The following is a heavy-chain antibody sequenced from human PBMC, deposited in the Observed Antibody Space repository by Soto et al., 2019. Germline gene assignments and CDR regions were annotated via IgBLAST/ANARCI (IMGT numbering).Heavy chain of an antibody. D-gene: IGHD6-6*01. J-gene: IGHJ6*02. Sequence: SETLSLTCAVYGGSFSGYYWSWIRQPPGKRLEWIGEINHSGSTNYNPSLKSRVTISVATSKNQFSLKLSSVTAADTAVYYCARGGLIAARPVTRSDYYGMDVWGQGTTVTVSS. CDR2: INHSGST. CDR3: ARGGLIAARPVTRSDYYGMDV. CDR1: GGSFSGYY. V-gene: IGHV4-34*01.